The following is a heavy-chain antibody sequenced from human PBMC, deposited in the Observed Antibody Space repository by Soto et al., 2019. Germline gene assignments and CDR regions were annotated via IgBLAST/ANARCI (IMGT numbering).Heavy chain of an antibody. CDR2: IRGSGDGT. Sequence: EVQLLESWGGLVQPGGSRRLSCAASGFTFSNYAMSWVRQAPGKGLEWVSTIRGSGDGTYYADSVKGRFTISRDNSQSTLYLQMNSLRAEDTAVYYCARANSGYDYFDYWGQGTLVTVSS. J-gene: IGHJ4*02. CDR1: GFTFSNYA. CDR3: ARANSGYDYFDY. D-gene: IGHD5-12*01. V-gene: IGHV3-23*01.